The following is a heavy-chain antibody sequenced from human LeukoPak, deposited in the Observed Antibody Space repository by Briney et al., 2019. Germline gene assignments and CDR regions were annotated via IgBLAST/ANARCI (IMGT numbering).Heavy chain of an antibody. V-gene: IGHV1-2*02. CDR2: INPNSGGA. J-gene: IGHJ3*02. Sequence: GASVKVSCTASGYTFTAYYIHWVRQAPGQGLEWMGWINPNSGGANDAQKFQGRVTMTRDTPISTAYMELRRVRSDDTAVYYCARDCGYYGSGSYCVRAFDIWGQGTMVTVSS. CDR1: GYTFTAYY. CDR3: ARDCGYYGSGSYCVRAFDI. D-gene: IGHD3-10*01.